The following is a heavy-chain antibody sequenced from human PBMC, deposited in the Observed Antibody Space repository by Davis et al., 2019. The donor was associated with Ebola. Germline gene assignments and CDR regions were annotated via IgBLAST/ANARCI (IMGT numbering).Heavy chain of an antibody. CDR2: IYTSGST. CDR1: GGSFSGYY. V-gene: IGHV4-59*10. D-gene: IGHD3-16*01. J-gene: IGHJ4*02. CDR3: ARVRGWAYYFDY. Sequence: PSETLSLTCAVYGGSFSGYYWSWIRQPAGKGLEWIGRIYTSGSTNYNPSLKSRVTMSVDTSKNQFSLKLSPVTAADTAVYYCARVRGWAYYFDYWGQGTLVTVSS.